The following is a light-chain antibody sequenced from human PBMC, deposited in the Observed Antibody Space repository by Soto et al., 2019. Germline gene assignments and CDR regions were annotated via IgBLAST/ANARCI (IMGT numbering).Light chain of an antibody. CDR3: RSYDSSLSGYV. V-gene: IGLV1-40*01. CDR1: SSNIGAGYE. CDR2: ENN. Sequence: QSVLTQPPSVSEAPGQRVTISCTGSSSNIGAGYEAHWYQQVPGTAPKLLIYENNNRPSGVPDRFSGSKSGTSASLAITGLQAEDEAEYHCRSYDSSLSGYVFGTGTKVTVL. J-gene: IGLJ1*01.